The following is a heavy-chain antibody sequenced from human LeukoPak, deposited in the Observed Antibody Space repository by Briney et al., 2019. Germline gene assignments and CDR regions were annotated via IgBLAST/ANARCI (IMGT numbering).Heavy chain of an antibody. J-gene: IGHJ4*02. CDR3: AKGGSSWSEIDY. CDR2: ISGSGGST. CDR1: GFTFSNFG. Sequence: PGGSLRLSCAASGFTFSNFGISWVRQAPGKGLEWVSAISGSGGSTYYADSVKGRFTISRDNSKNTLYLQMNSLRAEDTAVYYCAKGGSSWSEIDYWGQGSLVTVSS. D-gene: IGHD6-13*01. V-gene: IGHV3-23*01.